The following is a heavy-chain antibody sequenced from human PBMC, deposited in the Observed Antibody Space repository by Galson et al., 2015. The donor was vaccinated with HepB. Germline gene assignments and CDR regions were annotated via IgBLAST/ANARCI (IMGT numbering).Heavy chain of an antibody. V-gene: IGHV4-34*01. J-gene: IGHJ5*02. D-gene: IGHD3-16*01. CDR2: INHSGNT. Sequence: SEPLSLTCAVFGESFTDYYWSWIRQPPGRGLEWIGEINHSGNTNYNPSLKSRVTISIDRSKNQFSVRLSSVTAADTAVYYCARVGGVRPHSNWFDPWGQGILVTVSS. CDR3: ARVGGVRPHSNWFDP. CDR1: GESFTDYY.